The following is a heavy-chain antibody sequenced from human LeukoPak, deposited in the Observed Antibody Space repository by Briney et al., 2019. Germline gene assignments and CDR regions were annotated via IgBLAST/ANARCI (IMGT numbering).Heavy chain of an antibody. CDR2: MYGDGST. V-gene: IGHV3-66*01. J-gene: IGHJ3*02. Sequence: GGSLRLSCAASGFSVSRNFMTWVRQAPGKGLEWVSIMYGDGSTYNADSVKGRFTISRDTSSNTVFLQMNSLRAEDTALYYCSKSFETSGYYGPDAFEIWGQRTMVTVSS. CDR1: GFSVSRNF. D-gene: IGHD3-22*01. CDR3: SKSFETSGYYGPDAFEI.